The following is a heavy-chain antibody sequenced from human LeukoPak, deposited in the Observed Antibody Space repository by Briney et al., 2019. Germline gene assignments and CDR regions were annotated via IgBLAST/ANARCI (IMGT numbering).Heavy chain of an antibody. CDR2: ISYDGSNK. D-gene: IGHD3-22*01. CDR3: AKDRSYDSSGYIDY. Sequence: GGSLRLSCAASGFTFSSYGMHWVRQAPGKGLEWVAVISYDGSNKYYADSVKGRFTISRDNSENTLYLQMNSLRAEDTAVYYCAKDRSYDSSGYIDYWGQGTLVTVSS. J-gene: IGHJ4*02. CDR1: GFTFSSYG. V-gene: IGHV3-30*18.